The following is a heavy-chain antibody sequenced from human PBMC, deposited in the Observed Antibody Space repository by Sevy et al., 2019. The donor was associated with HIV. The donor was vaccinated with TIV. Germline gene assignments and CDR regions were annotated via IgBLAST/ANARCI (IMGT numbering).Heavy chain of an antibody. J-gene: IGHJ6*02. CDR1: GGSISAYY. CDR3: ARGSGSYSGYYYYGMDV. Sequence: SETLSLTCTVFGGSISAYYWSWIRQPPGKGLEWIGEINHSGSTNYNPSLKSRVTISVDTSKNQFSLKLSSVTAADTAVYYCARGSGSYSGYYYYGMDVWGQGTTVTVSS. V-gene: IGHV4-34*01. CDR2: INHSGST. D-gene: IGHD1-26*01.